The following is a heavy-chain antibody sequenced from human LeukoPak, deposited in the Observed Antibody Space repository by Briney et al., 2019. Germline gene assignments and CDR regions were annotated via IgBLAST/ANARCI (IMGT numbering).Heavy chain of an antibody. CDR1: GFTVSSNY. CDR3: ATRSEYSYY. V-gene: IGHV3-53*01. J-gene: IGHJ4*02. D-gene: IGHD2-15*01. Sequence: GGSLRLSCAASGFTVSSNYMSWVRQAPGKGLEWVSVIYSAGDTYYADSVKGRFTISRDTSRDTVYLRMNSLRAEDTAVYYCATRSEYSYYWGPGTLVTVSS. CDR2: IYSAGDT.